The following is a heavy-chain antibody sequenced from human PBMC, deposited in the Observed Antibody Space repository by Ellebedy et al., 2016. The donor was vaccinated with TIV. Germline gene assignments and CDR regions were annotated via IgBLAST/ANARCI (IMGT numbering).Heavy chain of an antibody. V-gene: IGHV1-2*02. J-gene: IGHJ5*02. CDR1: GYTFTGYY. CDR2: INPNSGGT. Sequence: ASVKVSXXASGYTFTGYYMHWVRQAPGQGLEWMGWINPNSGGTNYAQKFQGRVTMTRDTSISTAYMELSRLRSDDTAVYYCARDRQDDIVVVPAAFEVPGWFNPWGQGTLVTVSS. CDR3: ARDRQDDIVVVPAAFEVPGWFNP. D-gene: IGHD2-2*01.